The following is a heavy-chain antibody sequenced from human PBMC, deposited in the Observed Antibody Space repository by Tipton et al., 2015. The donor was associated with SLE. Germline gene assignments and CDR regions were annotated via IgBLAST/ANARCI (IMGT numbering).Heavy chain of an antibody. V-gene: IGHV4-59*12. CDR2: IYHTGSS. CDR3: ARDPNGGYGSFDY. CDR1: GGSISTYY. Sequence: TLSLTCTVSGGSISTYYWSWIRQPPKQGLEWIGWIYHTGSSYYNPSLKSRVTISVDTSKNQFSLKPSSVTAADTAVYYCARDPNGGYGSFDYWGLGALVTVSS. J-gene: IGHJ4*02. D-gene: IGHD7-27*01.